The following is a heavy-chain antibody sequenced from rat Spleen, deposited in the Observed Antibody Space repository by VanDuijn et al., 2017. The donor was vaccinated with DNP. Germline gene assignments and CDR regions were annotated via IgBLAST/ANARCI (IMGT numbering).Heavy chain of an antibody. Sequence: QVQLKESGPGLVQPSQTLSLTCTVSGFSLTSYNVHWVRKPTGKGLEWMGVIWTGGSTDYNSALKSRLSISRDTSKSQVFLKLNSLQTDDTGTYYCARDLYDLDYWGQGIMVTVSS. CDR1: GFSLTSYN. CDR2: IWTGGST. CDR3: ARDLYDLDY. V-gene: IGHV2-30*01. J-gene: IGHJ2*01. D-gene: IGHD1-12*01.